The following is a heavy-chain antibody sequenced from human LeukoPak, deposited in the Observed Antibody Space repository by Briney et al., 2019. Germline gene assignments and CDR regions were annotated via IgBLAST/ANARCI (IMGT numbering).Heavy chain of an antibody. V-gene: IGHV1-58*01. Sequence: GASVKVSCKASGFTFTSSAVQWVRQARGQRLEWIGWIVVGSGNTNYAQKFQERVTITRDMSTSTAYMELSSLRSEDTAVYYCAAGDVNGSGSYSVPDLDYWGQGTLVTVSS. D-gene: IGHD3-10*01. CDR2: IVVGSGNT. J-gene: IGHJ4*02. CDR1: GFTFTSSA. CDR3: AAGDVNGSGSYSVPDLDY.